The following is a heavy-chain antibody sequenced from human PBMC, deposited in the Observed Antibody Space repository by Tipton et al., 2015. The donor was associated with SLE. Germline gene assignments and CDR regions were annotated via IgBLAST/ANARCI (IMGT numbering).Heavy chain of an antibody. J-gene: IGHJ4*02. V-gene: IGHV4-34*01. D-gene: IGHD3-3*01. CDR2: VNHSGST. CDR3: ARCTIFGVVRGSFDS. CDR1: GGSFSDYF. Sequence: TLSLTCAVYGGSFSDYFWTRIRQSPGKGLEWIGDVNHSGSTDYHPSLKSRVTMSVDTSKNQFSLKLTSVTAADTALYYCARCTIFGVVRGSFDSWGQGTLVTAS.